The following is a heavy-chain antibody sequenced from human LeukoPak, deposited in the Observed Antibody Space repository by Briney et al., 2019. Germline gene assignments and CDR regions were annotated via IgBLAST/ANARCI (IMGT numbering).Heavy chain of an antibody. CDR1: GFTFSTCS. V-gene: IGHV3-21*01. CDR2: SSSGNT. Sequence: KSGGSLRLSCAASGFTFSTCSMNWVRQAPGKGLEWVSTSSSGNTYYADSVRGRFTTSRDNAKNLLYLQMNSLRAEDTAVYYCARKYCSGGTCYQFDYWGQGTLVTVSS. J-gene: IGHJ4*02. CDR3: ARKYCSGGTCYQFDY. D-gene: IGHD2-15*01.